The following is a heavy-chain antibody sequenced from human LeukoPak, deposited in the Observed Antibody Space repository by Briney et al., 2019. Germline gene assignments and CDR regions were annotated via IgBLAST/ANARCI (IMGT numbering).Heavy chain of an antibody. CDR1: GFTFSSYA. J-gene: IGHJ4*02. CDR2: ISGSGGST. D-gene: IGHD3-9*01. Sequence: GGSLRLSCAASGFTFSSYAMSWVRQAPGKGLEWVSAISGSGGSTYHADSVKGRFTISRDNSKNTLYLQMNSLRAEDTAVYYCAKEYILTGYYKGALPYYFDYWGQGTLVTVSS. V-gene: IGHV3-23*01. CDR3: AKEYILTGYYKGALPYYFDY.